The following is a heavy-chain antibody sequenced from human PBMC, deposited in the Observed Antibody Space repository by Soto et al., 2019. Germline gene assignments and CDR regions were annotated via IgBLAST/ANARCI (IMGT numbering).Heavy chain of an antibody. J-gene: IGHJ3*02. V-gene: IGHV4-39*01. CDR3: ARHLSDAFDI. CDR1: GGSISSSSYY. CDR2: LYYSGST. Sequence: QLQLQESGPGLVKPSETLSLTCTVSGGSISSSSYYWGWIRQPPGKGLEWIGSLYYSGSTYYNPSLKSRVTVSVDTSKNQFSLKLSSVTAADTDVYYCARHLSDAFDIWGQGTMVTVSS.